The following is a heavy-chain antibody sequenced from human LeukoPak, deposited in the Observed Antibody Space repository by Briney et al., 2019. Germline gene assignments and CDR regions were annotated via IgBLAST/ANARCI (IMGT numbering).Heavy chain of an antibody. CDR3: AKDRYTYGTEYFDY. CDR2: ISYDGSNK. V-gene: IGHV3-30*18. Sequence: PGRSLRLSCAASGFAFSSYGMHWVRQAPGKGLEWVALISYDGSNKYYADSVKGRFTISRDNSKNTLYLQMNSLRAEDTAVCYCAKDRYTYGTEYFDYWGQGTLVTVSS. CDR1: GFAFSSYG. J-gene: IGHJ4*02. D-gene: IGHD5-18*01.